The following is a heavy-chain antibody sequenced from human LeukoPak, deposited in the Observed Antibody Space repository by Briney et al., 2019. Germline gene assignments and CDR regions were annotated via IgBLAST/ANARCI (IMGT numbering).Heavy chain of an antibody. CDR1: RGTFSSYV. CDR2: IIPIFGTA. CDR3: ASQGLAARSFDY. J-gene: IGHJ4*02. V-gene: IGHV1-69*05. D-gene: IGHD6-6*01. Sequence: SVQVSCKACRGTFSSYVSSWLRPAAGQGVAWMGGIIPIFGTANYAQKFQCRVTITTDESTSTAYMELSSLRSEDTAVYYCASQGLAARSFDYWGQGTLVAVSS.